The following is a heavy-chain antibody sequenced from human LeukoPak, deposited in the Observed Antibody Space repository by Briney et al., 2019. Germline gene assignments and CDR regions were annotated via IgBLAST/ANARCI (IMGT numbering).Heavy chain of an antibody. J-gene: IGHJ3*02. CDR1: DGSISSYY. D-gene: IGHD3-22*01. CDR3: ASSRTYYYDSSGYYVATLEAFDI. CDR2: IYYSGST. Sequence: SETLSLTCIVSDGSISSYYWSWIRQPPGKGLEWIGYIYYSGSTNYNPSLKSRVTISVDTSKNQFSLKLSSVTAADTAVYYCASSRTYYYDSSGYYVATLEAFDIWGQGTMVTVSS. V-gene: IGHV4-59*01.